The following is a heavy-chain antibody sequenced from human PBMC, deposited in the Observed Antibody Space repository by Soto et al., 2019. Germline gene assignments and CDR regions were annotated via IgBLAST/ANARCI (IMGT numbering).Heavy chain of an antibody. CDR2: IIPILGIA. V-gene: IGHV1-69*02. Sequence: QVQLVQSGAEVKKPGSSVKVSCKASGGTFSSYTISWVRQAPGQGLEWMGRIIPILGIANYAQKFQGRVTITADKSMKTAYMELSSLRSEDTAVYYCARGSYDSSGYSDYWGQGTLVTVSS. CDR3: ARGSYDSSGYSDY. J-gene: IGHJ4*02. D-gene: IGHD3-22*01. CDR1: GGTFSSYT.